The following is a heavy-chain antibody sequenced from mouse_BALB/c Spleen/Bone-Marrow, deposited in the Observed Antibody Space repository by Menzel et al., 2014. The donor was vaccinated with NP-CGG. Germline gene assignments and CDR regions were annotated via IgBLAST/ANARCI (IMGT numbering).Heavy chain of an antibody. D-gene: IGHD2-4*01. CDR2: ILPGSGTT. J-gene: IGHJ3*01. Sequence: VQLVESGAELMKPGASVKISCKATGYTFSTYWIEWVKQRPGHGLEWIGEILPGSGTTNYNEKFKGKATFTADTSSNAAYMQLSSLTSEDSAVYYCARLITRGGFAYWGQGTLVTVSA. V-gene: IGHV1-9*01. CDR3: ARLITRGGFAY. CDR1: GYTFSTYW.